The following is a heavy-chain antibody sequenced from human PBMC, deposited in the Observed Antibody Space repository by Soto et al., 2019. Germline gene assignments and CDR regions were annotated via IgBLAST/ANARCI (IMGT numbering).Heavy chain of an antibody. Sequence: NPSETLSLTCTVSGGSISSSSYYWGWIRQPPGKGLAWIGSIYYSGSTYYNPSLKSRVTISIDTSKKQFSLKLSSVTASDTAVSYSARLRPGALLYGAFDYWGQGTLDTVSS. V-gene: IGHV4-39*01. CDR3: ARLRPGALLYGAFDY. CDR2: IYYSGST. J-gene: IGHJ4*01. D-gene: IGHD4-17*01. CDR1: GGSISSSSYY.